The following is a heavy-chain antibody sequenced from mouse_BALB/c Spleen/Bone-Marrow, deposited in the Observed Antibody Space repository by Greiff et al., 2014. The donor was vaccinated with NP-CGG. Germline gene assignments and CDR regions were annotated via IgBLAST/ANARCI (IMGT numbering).Heavy chain of an antibody. CDR1: GYSFTGYY. CDR2: ISCYNGAT. V-gene: IGHV1S34*01. J-gene: IGHJ2*01. D-gene: IGHD1-1*01. Sequence: LVKTGASVKISCKASGYSFTGYYIHWVKQSHGKSLEWIGYISCYNGATSYNQKFKGKATFTVDTSSSTAYMQFNSLTSEDSAVYYCARGGYGSTFYFDYWAKAPLSQSPQ. CDR3: ARGGYGSTFYFDY.